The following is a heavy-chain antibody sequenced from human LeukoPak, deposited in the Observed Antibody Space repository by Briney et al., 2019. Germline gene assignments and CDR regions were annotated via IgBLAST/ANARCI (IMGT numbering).Heavy chain of an antibody. CDR1: GLTFRSYS. Sequence: PGGSLRLSCAASGLTFRSYSMRWGRQAPGEGVERGSYISSRSTIYYADSVKGGFTISRDNAKNSLYLQMNSLRAEDTAVYYCARGMAARDFDSWGQGTLVTVSP. CDR2: ISSRSTI. J-gene: IGHJ4*02. D-gene: IGHD6-6*01. V-gene: IGHV3-48*04. CDR3: ARGMAARDFDS.